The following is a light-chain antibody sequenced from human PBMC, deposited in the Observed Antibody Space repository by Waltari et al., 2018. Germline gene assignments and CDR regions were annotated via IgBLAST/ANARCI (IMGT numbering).Light chain of an antibody. CDR2: WAS. V-gene: IGKV4-1*01. CDR3: QQFYSTPLT. J-gene: IGKJ4*01. Sequence: DIVMTQSPDSLAVSLGERATINCKSSQSVLYSSNNKNSLAWYQQQPGHPPKFLLRWASTRESGVPDRFSRIGSETDFTLTISSLQAEDVAVYYCQQFYSTPLTFGGGTKVEIK. CDR1: QSVLYSSNNKNS.